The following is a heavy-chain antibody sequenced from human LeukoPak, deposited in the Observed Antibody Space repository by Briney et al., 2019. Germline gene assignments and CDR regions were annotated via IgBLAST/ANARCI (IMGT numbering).Heavy chain of an antibody. J-gene: IGHJ4*02. V-gene: IGHV1-46*01. CDR3: ARRGVTMVRGVPAGFDY. CDR2: INPSGGST. CDR1: GYTFTSYY. Sequence: ASVKVTCKASGYTFTSYYMHWVRQAPGQGLEWMGIINPSGGSTSYAQKFQGRVTMTRDTSKNQFSLKLSSVTAADTAVYYCARRGVTMVRGVPAGFDYWGQGTLVTVSS. D-gene: IGHD3-10*01.